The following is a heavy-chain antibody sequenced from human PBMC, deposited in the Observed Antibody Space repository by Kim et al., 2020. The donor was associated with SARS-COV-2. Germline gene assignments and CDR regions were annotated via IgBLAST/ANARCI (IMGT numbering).Heavy chain of an antibody. V-gene: IGHV1-2*04. J-gene: IGHJ4*02. CDR2: NPNSGGT. Sequence: NPNSGGTNYAQKFQGWVTMTRDTSISTAYMELSRLGSDDTAVYYCARGYDYWGQGTLVTVSS. CDR3: ARGYDY.